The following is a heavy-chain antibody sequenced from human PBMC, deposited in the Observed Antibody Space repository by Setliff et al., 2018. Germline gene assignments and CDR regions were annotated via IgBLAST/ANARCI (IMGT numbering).Heavy chain of an antibody. CDR2: ILFSGDT. J-gene: IGHJ3*02. CDR3: ARQAVVGRDVFDI. D-gene: IGHD1-1*01. V-gene: IGHV4-38-2*01. Sequence: SETLSLTCAVSGYSISSGFSWVWIRQSPGKGLEWIGRILFSGDTYYNPSLKSRVTISVDKSKNEFSLKVSSVTAADTAVYYCARQAVVGRDVFDIWGQGTVVTVSS. CDR1: GYSISSGFS.